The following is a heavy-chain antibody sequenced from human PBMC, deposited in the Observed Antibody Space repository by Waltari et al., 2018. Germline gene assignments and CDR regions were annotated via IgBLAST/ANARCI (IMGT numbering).Heavy chain of an antibody. CDR2: IYPGDSGT. Sequence: EVQLVQSGAEVKKPGESLKISCKASGYTFANYWIGWVRQMHGKGLDWMGVIYPGDSGTRYGPSFEGHVTISVDKAINTAYLEWNILKASDTAMYYCAKDRGTVSYSDYYGMDVWGQGTTVTVSS. D-gene: IGHD4-17*01. J-gene: IGHJ6*02. V-gene: IGHV5-51*01. CDR3: AKDRGTVSYSDYYGMDV. CDR1: GYTFANYW.